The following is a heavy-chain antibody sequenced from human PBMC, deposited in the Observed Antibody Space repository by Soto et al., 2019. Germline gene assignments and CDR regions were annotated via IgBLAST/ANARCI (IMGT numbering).Heavy chain of an antibody. CDR2: IIPLFEKR. V-gene: IGHV1-69*01. J-gene: IGHJ6*02. D-gene: IGHD4-17*01. CDR1: GGTFTSYT. CDR3: ARETTTVTRDYFYYGMDV. Sequence: QAQLVQSGAEVKKVGSSVKVSCKAVGGTFTSYTISWVRQAPGHGLEWMGAIIPLFEKRTYAQKFQGRVTITADESTTTAYMELSSLRSEDTAVYYCARETTTVTRDYFYYGMDVWGQGTPVSVSS.